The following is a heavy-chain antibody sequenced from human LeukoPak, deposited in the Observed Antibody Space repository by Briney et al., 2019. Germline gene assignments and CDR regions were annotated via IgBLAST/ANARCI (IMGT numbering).Heavy chain of an antibody. Sequence: PSETLSLTCIVSGGSISSHYWSWIQQPPGKGLEWIGYIYNSGSTNYNPSLKSRVTISVDTSKNQFSLKLSSVTAADTAVYYCARDSWPWGQGTLVTVSS. V-gene: IGHV4-59*11. CDR2: IYNSGST. D-gene: IGHD2-15*01. CDR1: GGSISSHY. J-gene: IGHJ5*02. CDR3: ARDSWP.